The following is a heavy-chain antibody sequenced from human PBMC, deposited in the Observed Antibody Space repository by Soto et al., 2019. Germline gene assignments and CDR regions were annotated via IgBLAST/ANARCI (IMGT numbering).Heavy chain of an antibody. CDR3: ARDIYMAYGSGSLARNPVDAFDI. V-gene: IGHV1-3*01. Sequence: ASVKVSCKASGYTFTSYAMHWVRQAPGQRLEWMGWINAGNGNTKYSQKFQGRVTITRDTSASTAYMELSSLRSEDTAVYYCARDIYMAYGSGSLARNPVDAFDIWGQGTMVTVSS. J-gene: IGHJ3*02. CDR2: INAGNGNT. CDR1: GYTFTSYA. D-gene: IGHD3-10*01.